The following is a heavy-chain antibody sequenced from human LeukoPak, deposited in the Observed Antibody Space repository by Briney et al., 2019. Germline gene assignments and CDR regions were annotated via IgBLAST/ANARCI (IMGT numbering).Heavy chain of an antibody. CDR1: GYTFSSCD. CDR2: MNPISGST. J-gene: IGHJ5*02. CDR3: ARVKRFPTVWFDP. D-gene: IGHD3-10*01. V-gene: IGHV1-8*01. Sequence: ASVKVSCKASGYTFSSCDINWVRQAAGQGLEWMGWMNPISGSTGYAQKFQGRVTMTRDTSITTAFMELSSLRSDDAAIYYCARVKRFPTVWFDPWGQGTLVTVSS.